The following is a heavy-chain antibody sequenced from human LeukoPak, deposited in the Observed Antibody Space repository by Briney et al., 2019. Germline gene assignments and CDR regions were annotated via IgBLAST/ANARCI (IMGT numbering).Heavy chain of an antibody. CDR1: GGSISSYY. D-gene: IGHD3-10*01. V-gene: IGHV4-4*07. CDR2: IYSGGST. Sequence: SETLSLTCTVSGGSISSYYWSWIRQPAGKGLEWIGRIYSGGSTNYNPSLKSRVTMSVDTSQNQFSLRLSSVAAADTAVYYCAADPGFGDSGYWGQGTLVTVSS. CDR3: AADPGFGDSGY. J-gene: IGHJ4*02.